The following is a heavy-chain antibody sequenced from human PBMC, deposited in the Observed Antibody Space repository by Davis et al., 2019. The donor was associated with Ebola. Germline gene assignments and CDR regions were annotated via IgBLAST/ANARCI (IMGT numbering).Heavy chain of an antibody. CDR3: ANLEWVNPDY. CDR2: IKEDGSEK. D-gene: IGHD3-3*01. J-gene: IGHJ4*02. Sequence: GESLKISCAASEFTFSSYEMNWVRQAPGQGLEWVASIKEDGSEKYHVHSVEGRFTISRDNAKNSLYLQMNSLRADDTAVYYCANLEWVNPDYWGQGTLVSVSS. CDR1: EFTFSSYE. V-gene: IGHV3-7*01.